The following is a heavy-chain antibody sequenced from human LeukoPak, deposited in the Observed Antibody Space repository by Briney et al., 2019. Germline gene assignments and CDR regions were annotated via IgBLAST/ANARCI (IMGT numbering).Heavy chain of an antibody. CDR1: GFAFNTYC. CDR2: ICPDGTGI. CDR3: VRDFRSADY. V-gene: IGHV3-74*01. J-gene: IGHJ4*02. Sequence: PGGSLRLSCAASGFAFNTYCMHWVRQAPGKGPMWVSRICPDGTGISYADSVKARFTTSRDNAKNTVYLQMNGLREEDTAVYYCVRDFRSADYWGQGTLVTVSS.